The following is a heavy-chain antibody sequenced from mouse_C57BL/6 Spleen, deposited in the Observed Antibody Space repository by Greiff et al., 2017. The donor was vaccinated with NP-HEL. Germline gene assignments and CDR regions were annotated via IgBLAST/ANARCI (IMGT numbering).Heavy chain of an antibody. Sequence: VHLVESGAELARPGASVKLSCKASGYTFTSYGISWVKQRPGQGLEWIGEIYPRSGNTYYNEKFKGKATLTADKSSSTAYMELRSLTSEDSAVYFCARGSNSFAYWGQGTLVTVSA. V-gene: IGHV1-81*01. CDR3: ARGSNSFAY. CDR1: GYTFTSYG. J-gene: IGHJ3*01. D-gene: IGHD4-1*01. CDR2: IYPRSGNT.